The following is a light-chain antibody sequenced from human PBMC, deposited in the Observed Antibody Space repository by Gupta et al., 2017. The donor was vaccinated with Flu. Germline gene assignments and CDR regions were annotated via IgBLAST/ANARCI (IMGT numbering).Light chain of an antibody. CDR1: QSVSSSY. Sequence: EIVLTQSPGTPSLSSGERATLSCRASQSVSSSYLAWYQQKPGQAPRLIIYGASSRATGIPERLSGSGSGTDFTLTISRLEPEDFAVYYCQQYGSSAWTFGQGTKVEIK. J-gene: IGKJ1*01. CDR3: QQYGSSAWT. V-gene: IGKV3-20*01. CDR2: GAS.